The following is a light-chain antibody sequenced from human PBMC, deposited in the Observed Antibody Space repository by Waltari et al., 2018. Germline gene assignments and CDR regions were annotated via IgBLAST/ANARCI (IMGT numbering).Light chain of an antibody. Sequence: QSALTQPPSASGSPGQSVTTSCTGTSSDVGAPNYVAWYQHHPGKAPKLILYEVIKRPSGVPDRFSGSKSGSTASLTVSGLQPEDEADYYCSPYAGSDTLVFGGGTKVTVL. J-gene: IGLJ2*01. CDR2: EVI. CDR3: SPYAGSDTLV. CDR1: SSDVGAPNY. V-gene: IGLV2-8*01.